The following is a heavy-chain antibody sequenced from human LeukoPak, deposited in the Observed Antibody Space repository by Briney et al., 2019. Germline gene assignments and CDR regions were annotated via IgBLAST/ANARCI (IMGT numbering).Heavy chain of an antibody. D-gene: IGHD6-19*01. CDR3: AKGAAVAGTRPQNFDY. J-gene: IGHJ4*02. CDR1: GFTFSSYA. CDR2: ISGSGGST. V-gene: IGHV3-23*01. Sequence: PGGSLRLSCAASGFTFSSYAMSWVRQAPGKGLEWVSAISGSGGSTYYADSVKGRFTISRDNSKNTLYLQMNSLRAEDTAVYYCAKGAAVAGTRPQNFDYWGQGTLVTVSS.